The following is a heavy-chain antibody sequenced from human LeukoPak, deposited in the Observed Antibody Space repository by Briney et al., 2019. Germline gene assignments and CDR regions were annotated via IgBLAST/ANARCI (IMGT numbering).Heavy chain of an antibody. CDR1: GGSFSGYY. CDR2: INHSGST. V-gene: IGHV4-34*01. Sequence: SETLSLTCAVYGGSFSGYYWSWIRQPPGKGLEWIGEINHSGSTNYNPSLKSRVTISVDTSKNQFSLKLSSVTAADTAVYYCARDKINAFDYWGQGTLVTVSS. D-gene: IGHD2-8*01. CDR3: ARDKINAFDY. J-gene: IGHJ4*02.